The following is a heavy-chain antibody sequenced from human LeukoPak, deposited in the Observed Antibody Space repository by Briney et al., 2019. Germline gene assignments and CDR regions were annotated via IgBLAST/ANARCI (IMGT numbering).Heavy chain of an antibody. V-gene: IGHV3-7*01. Sequence: GGSLRLSYTASGFTFSDYWMTWVSQAPGKGLEWVANIKQDGSAKYYVDSVKGRFTISRDNAKNSLYLQMDSLRVEDTATYYCARWRGSTSERSDYWGQGTLVTVSS. J-gene: IGHJ4*02. CDR3: ARWRGSTSERSDY. CDR1: GFTFSDYW. CDR2: IKQDGSAK. D-gene: IGHD2-2*01.